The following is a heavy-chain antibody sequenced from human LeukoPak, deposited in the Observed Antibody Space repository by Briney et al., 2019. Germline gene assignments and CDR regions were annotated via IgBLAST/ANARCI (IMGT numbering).Heavy chain of an antibody. V-gene: IGHV3-30*18. D-gene: IGHD3-10*01. CDR1: GFTFSSYG. CDR2: ISYDGSNK. CDR3: AKDMGYFDY. J-gene: IGHJ4*02. Sequence: GRSLRLSCAASGFTFSSYGMHWVRPAPGKGLEWVAVISYDGSNKYYADSVKGRFTISRDNSKNTLYLQTNSLRAEDTAVYYCAKDMGYFDYWGQGTLVTVSS.